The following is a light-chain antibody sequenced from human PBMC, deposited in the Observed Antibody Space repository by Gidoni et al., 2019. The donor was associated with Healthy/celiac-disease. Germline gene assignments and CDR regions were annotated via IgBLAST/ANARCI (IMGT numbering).Light chain of an antibody. CDR1: QDISNY. J-gene: IGKJ3*01. CDR2: DAT. Sequence: DIQMTQSPSSLSASVGDRVTITCQASQDISNYLHWYQQKPGKAPKLLIYDATNSETGVPARFSGRVSGTDFTCTISRLQPEAIATYYCQQYDNLPPGVTFGPGTKVAIK. V-gene: IGKV1-33*01. CDR3: QQYDNLPPGVT.